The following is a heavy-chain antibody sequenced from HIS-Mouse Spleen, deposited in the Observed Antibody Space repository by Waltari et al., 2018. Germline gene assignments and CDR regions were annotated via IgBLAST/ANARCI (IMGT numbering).Heavy chain of an antibody. V-gene: IGHV1-2*02. Sequence: QVQLVQSGAEVKKPGASVTVSCKASGYTFTGYYMHWVRQAPGQGLEWMGWINPNSGGTNYAQKFQGRVTMTRDTSISTAYMELSRLRSDDTAVYYCAREVAQLWLQGVLQGYNYWGQGTLVTVSS. CDR3: AREVAQLWLQGVLQGYNY. CDR1: GYTFTGYY. J-gene: IGHJ4*02. D-gene: IGHD5-18*01. CDR2: INPNSGGT.